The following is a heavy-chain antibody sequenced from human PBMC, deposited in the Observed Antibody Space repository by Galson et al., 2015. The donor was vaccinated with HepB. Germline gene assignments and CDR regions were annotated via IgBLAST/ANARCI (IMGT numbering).Heavy chain of an antibody. D-gene: IGHD3-10*01. CDR1: GGSVSSTSYY. CDR3: ARHLNYYGSGSYGAYYYYGMDV. Sequence: TLSLTCTVSGGSVSSTSYYWGWIRQPPGKGLEWIGSLYYSGSTYYNPSLKSRVTISVDTSKNQFSLKLGSVTAADTAVYYCARHLNYYGSGSYGAYYYYGMDVWGQGTTVTVSS. CDR2: LYYSGST. J-gene: IGHJ6*02. V-gene: IGHV4-39*01.